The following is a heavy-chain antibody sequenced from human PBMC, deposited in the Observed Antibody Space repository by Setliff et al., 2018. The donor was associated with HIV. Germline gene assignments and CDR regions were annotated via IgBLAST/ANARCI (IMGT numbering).Heavy chain of an antibody. CDR3: VRDPIEGYPDYFDY. J-gene: IGHJ4*02. CDR2: MSTGGDIK. V-gene: IGHV3-30-3*01. CDR1: GFTFSSYV. D-gene: IGHD1-26*01. Sequence: PGGSLRLFCAATGFTFSSYVLHWVRQAPGKGLEWVAVMSTGGDIKIYADSVKGRFTISRDNSKNTLFLQMNSLRPEDTATYYCVRDPIEGYPDYFDYWGQGTLVTVSS.